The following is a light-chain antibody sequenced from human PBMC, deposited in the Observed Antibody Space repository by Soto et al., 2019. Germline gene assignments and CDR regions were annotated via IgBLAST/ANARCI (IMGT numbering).Light chain of an antibody. J-gene: IGLJ3*02. CDR3: QVWDSSSDHWV. CDR2: ADS. CDR1: NIGSKS. V-gene: IGLV3-21*02. Sequence: SYELTQPPSVSVAPGQTARITCGGTNIGSKSVHWYQQKPGQAPLLVVYADSDRPSGIPERFSGSNSGNTATLTISRVEAGDEADYYCQVWDSSSDHWVFGGGTKLTVL.